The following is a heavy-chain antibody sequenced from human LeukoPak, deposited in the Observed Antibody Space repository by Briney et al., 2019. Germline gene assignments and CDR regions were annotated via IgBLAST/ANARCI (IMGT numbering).Heavy chain of an antibody. Sequence: HPGGSLRLSCAASGFTFNSYAMSWVRQAPGKGLEWFSSISGSGGSTYYADSVKGRFSISRDNSKNTLYLQMNSLRAEDTAVYYCAKSMTTVVNPFDYWGQGTLVTVSS. J-gene: IGHJ4*02. CDR3: AKSMTTVVNPFDY. V-gene: IGHV3-23*01. D-gene: IGHD4-23*01. CDR2: ISGSGGST. CDR1: GFTFNSYA.